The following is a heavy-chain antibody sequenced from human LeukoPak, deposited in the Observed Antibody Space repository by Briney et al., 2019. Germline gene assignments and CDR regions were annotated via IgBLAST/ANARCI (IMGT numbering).Heavy chain of an antibody. Sequence: ASVKVSCKASGYTFTSYDINWVRQATGQGLEWMGWMNPNSGNTGYAQKFQGRVTMTRNTSIRTAYMELSSLRSEDTAVYYCARTSQLLAGFYYYYYMDVWGKGTTVTVSS. CDR2: MNPNSGNT. D-gene: IGHD2-2*01. V-gene: IGHV1-8*01. CDR3: ARTSQLLAGFYYYYYMDV. CDR1: GYTFTSYD. J-gene: IGHJ6*03.